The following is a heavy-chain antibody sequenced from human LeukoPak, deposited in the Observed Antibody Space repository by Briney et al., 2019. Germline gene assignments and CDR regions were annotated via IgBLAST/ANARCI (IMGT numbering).Heavy chain of an antibody. J-gene: IGHJ4*02. CDR3: AKAATGVLWFGEFEFDY. CDR2: ISGSGGST. V-gene: IGHV3-23*01. CDR1: GFTFSSYA. Sequence: PGGSLRLSCAASGFTFSSYAMSWVRQAPGKGPEWVSAISGSGGSTYYADSVKGRFTISRDNSKNTLYLQMNSLRAEDTAVYYCAKAATGVLWFGEFEFDYWGQGTLVTVSS. D-gene: IGHD3-10*01.